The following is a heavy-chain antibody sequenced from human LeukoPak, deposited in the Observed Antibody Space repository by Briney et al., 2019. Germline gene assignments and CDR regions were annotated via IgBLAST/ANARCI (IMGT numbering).Heavy chain of an antibody. J-gene: IGHJ2*01. Sequence: GGSLRLSCAASGFTFSSYSMNWVRQAPGKGLEWVSSISSSSSYIYYADSVKGRFTISRDNAKNSLYLQMNSLRAEDTAVYYCARDFGGNSYWYFDLWGRGTLVTVSS. CDR3: ARDFGGNSYWYFDL. D-gene: IGHD4-23*01. V-gene: IGHV3-21*01. CDR2: ISSSSSYI. CDR1: GFTFSSYS.